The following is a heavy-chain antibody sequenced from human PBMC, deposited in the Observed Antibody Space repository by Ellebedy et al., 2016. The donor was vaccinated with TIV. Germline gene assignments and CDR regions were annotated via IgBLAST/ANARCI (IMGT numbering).Heavy chain of an antibody. CDR1: GFTFRTYA. Sequence: GESLKISXAASGFTFRTYAMSWVRQAPGKGLEWVSGISGSGRTTHYADSMKGRFITSRDNSKNTVYLQMSRLRAEDTAVYYCAKADSSGYYLDYWGQGTLVTVSS. D-gene: IGHD3-22*01. CDR2: ISGSGRTT. V-gene: IGHV3-23*01. CDR3: AKADSSGYYLDY. J-gene: IGHJ4*02.